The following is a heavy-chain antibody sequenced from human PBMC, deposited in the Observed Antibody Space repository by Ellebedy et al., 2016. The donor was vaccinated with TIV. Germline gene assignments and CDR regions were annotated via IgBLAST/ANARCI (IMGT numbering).Heavy chain of an antibody. CDR2: INNDGSAT. V-gene: IGHV3-74*01. CDR1: GFSLSNYY. J-gene: IGHJ4*02. D-gene: IGHD1-1*01. CDR3: ARATAGFDY. Sequence: PGGSLRLSCEASGFSLSNYYMHRVRQVPGKGLVWVAWINNDGSATNYADSVKGRFTISRDNAKNSLYLQMNSLRAEDTAVYYCARATAGFDYWGQGTLVTVSS.